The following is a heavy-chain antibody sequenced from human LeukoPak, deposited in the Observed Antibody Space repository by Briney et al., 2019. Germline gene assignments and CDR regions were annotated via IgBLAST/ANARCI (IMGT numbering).Heavy chain of an antibody. CDR3: ARKDYGDFYFDY. CDR1: GGSVSSGSYY. CDR2: IYYSGST. V-gene: IGHV4-61*01. D-gene: IGHD4-17*01. J-gene: IGHJ4*02. Sequence: SETLSLTCTVSGGSVSSGSYYWSWIRQPPGKGLEWIGNIYYSGSTNYNPSLKSRVTISVDTSKNQFSLKLSSVTAADTAVYYCARKDYGDFYFDYWGQGTLVTVSS.